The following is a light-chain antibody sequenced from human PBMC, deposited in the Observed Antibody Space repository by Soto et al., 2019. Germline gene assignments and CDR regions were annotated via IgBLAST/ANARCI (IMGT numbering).Light chain of an antibody. V-gene: IGKV1-39*01. Sequence: DIQMTRSPSSLSASVGDRVTITCRASQSISRYLNWYQQKPGKAPNLLIYVASSLQSEVPSRFSGSGSGTDFTLTITSLQPEDFATYYCQQSYGTPITSGQGTRLEIX. CDR2: VAS. CDR3: QQSYGTPIT. J-gene: IGKJ5*01. CDR1: QSISRY.